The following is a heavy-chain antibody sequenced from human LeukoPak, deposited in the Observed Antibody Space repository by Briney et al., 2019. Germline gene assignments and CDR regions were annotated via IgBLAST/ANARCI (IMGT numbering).Heavy chain of an antibody. CDR2: IIPIFGIA. CDR1: GGPFATYA. D-gene: IGHD3-9*01. CDR3: ARGGLRYFDWLLDY. Sequence: ASVKVSCKASGGPFATYASSWVRQAPGQGLEWVGGIIPIFGIATYAQKFQGRVTITADESTNTAYMELSSLEFEDTAVHYCARGGLRYFDWLLDYWGQGTLVTVSS. J-gene: IGHJ4*02. V-gene: IGHV1-69*13.